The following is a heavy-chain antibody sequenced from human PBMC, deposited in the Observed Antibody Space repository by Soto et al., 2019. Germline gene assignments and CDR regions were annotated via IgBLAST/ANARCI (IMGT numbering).Heavy chain of an antibody. CDR1: GGTFSSYA. Sequence: QVQLVQSGAEVKKPGSSVKVYCKASGGTFSSYAISWVRQAPGQGLEWMGGIIPIFGTANYAQKFQGRVTITADESTRTAYLELSSLRSEDTAVYYCARQDYDFWSGSPTDYYYGMDVWGQGTTVTVSS. CDR3: ARQDYDFWSGSPTDYYYGMDV. D-gene: IGHD3-3*01. V-gene: IGHV1-69*01. J-gene: IGHJ6*02. CDR2: IIPIFGTA.